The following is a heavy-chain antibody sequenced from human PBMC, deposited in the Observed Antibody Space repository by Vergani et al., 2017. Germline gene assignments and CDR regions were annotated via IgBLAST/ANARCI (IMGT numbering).Heavy chain of an antibody. CDR1: GFTFSSYA. D-gene: IGHD3-22*01. CDR2: ISGSGGST. CDR3: AKVGYYYGSSGYLGGGAFDY. J-gene: IGHJ4*02. Sequence: EVQLLESGGGLVQPGGSLRLSCAASGFTFSSYAMSWVRQAPGKGLEWVSAISGSGGSTYYADSVKGRFTLSRDNSKNTLYLQMNSLRAEGAAVYYCAKVGYYYGSSGYLGGGAFDYGGQGTLVTVSS. V-gene: IGHV3-23*01.